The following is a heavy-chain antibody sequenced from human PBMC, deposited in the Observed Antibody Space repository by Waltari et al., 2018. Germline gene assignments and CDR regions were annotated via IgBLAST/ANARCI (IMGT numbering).Heavy chain of an antibody. CDR1: GGTFSSYA. Sequence: QVQLVQSGAEVKKPGSSVKVSCKASGGTFSSYAISWVRQAPGQGLEWMGVIIPIFGTANYAQKFQGRVTITADESTSTAYMELSSLRSEDTAVYYCAGGTYYYDSSGYYYELDLWGRGTLVTVSS. J-gene: IGHJ2*01. CDR3: AGGTYYYDSSGYYYELDL. CDR2: IIPIFGTA. D-gene: IGHD3-22*01. V-gene: IGHV1-69*12.